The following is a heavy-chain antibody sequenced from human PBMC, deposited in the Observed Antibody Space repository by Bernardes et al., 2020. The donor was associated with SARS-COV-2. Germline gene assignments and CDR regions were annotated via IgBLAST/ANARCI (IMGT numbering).Heavy chain of an antibody. CDR2: ISGSGGST. V-gene: IGHV3-23*01. D-gene: IGHD1-1*01. J-gene: IGHJ6*02. CDR3: AKCVQGSYAMDV. CDR1: GFTFSRNA. Sequence: GSLRLSCAASGFTFSRNAMTWVRQAPGKGLEWLSGISGSGGSTYYADSVKGRFTISRNNSKDTLYLEMNSLKAEDTAVYYCAKCVQGSYAMDVWGQGTTVTVS.